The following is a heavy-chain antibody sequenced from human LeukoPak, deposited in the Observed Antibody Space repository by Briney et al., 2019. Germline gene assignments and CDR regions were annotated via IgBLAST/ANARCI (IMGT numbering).Heavy chain of an antibody. D-gene: IGHD2-15*01. CDR1: GFTFSSYS. V-gene: IGHV3-48*01. Sequence: GGSLRLSCAASGFTFSSYSMNWVRQAPGKGLEWVSYISSSSSTIYYADSVKGRFTISRDNAKNSLYLQMNSLRAEDTAVYYCARDQTYCSGGSCYLTHSFDIWGQGTMVTVSS. CDR2: ISSSSSTI. J-gene: IGHJ3*02. CDR3: ARDQTYCSGGSCYLTHSFDI.